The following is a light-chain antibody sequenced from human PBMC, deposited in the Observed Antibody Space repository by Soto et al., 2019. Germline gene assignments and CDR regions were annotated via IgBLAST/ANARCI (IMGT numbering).Light chain of an antibody. V-gene: IGKV1-39*01. CDR2: VTS. CDR1: QSISSY. CDR3: QQSYNTPLT. Sequence: DIQMTQSPSSLSASVGDRVTITCRASQSISSYLNWYQQKPGKAPKLLISVTSTLQSGFPSRVSGSASGTAFTLIISSLQPEDFATYYCQQSYNTPLTFGGGTKVEVK. J-gene: IGKJ4*01.